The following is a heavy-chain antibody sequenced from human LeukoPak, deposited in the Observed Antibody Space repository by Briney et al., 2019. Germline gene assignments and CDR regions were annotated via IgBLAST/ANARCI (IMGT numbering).Heavy chain of an antibody. V-gene: IGHV3-30*02. CDR3: ARNRDGYNKDAFDI. CDR1: GFTFSSYG. Sequence: QPGGSLRLSCAASGFTFSSYGMHWVRQAPGKGLEWVAFIRYDGSKKYYADSVKGRFTISRDNSKNTLYLQMNSLRAEDTAVYYCARNRDGYNKDAFDIWGQGTTVTVSS. J-gene: IGHJ3*02. CDR2: IRYDGSKK. D-gene: IGHD5-24*01.